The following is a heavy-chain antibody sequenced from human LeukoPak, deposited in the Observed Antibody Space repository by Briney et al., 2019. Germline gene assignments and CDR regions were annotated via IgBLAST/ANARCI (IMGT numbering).Heavy chain of an antibody. CDR2: INPNSGGT. D-gene: IGHD3-9*01. V-gene: IGHV1-2*02. Sequence: GASVKVSCKASGYSFTGYYMHWVRQAPGQGLEWMGWINPNSGGTNYAQKFQGRVTMTRDTSISTAYMELSRLRSDDTAVYYCARAPAGYFDWLSGYNWFDPWGQGTLVTVSS. CDR3: ARAPAGYFDWLSGYNWFDP. CDR1: GYSFTGYY. J-gene: IGHJ5*02.